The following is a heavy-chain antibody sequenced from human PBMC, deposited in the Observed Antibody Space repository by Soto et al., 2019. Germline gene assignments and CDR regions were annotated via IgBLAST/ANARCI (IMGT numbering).Heavy chain of an antibody. V-gene: IGHV4-59*08. CDR1: GGSISSYY. Sequence: QVQLQESGPGLVKPSETLSLTCTVSGGSISSYYWSWIRQPPGKGLEWIGYIYYSGSTNYNPSLKSAVTISVDTSKNQFSRKLSSVTAADTAVYYCARRAGATPMDDYYYMDVWGKGTTVTV. J-gene: IGHJ6*03. D-gene: IGHD1-26*01. CDR2: IYYSGST. CDR3: ARRAGATPMDDYYYMDV.